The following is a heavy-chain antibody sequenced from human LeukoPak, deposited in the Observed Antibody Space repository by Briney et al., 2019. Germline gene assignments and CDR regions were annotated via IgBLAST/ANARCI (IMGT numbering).Heavy chain of an antibody. D-gene: IGHD5-24*01. CDR3: ACLGRRDGYNYHLFDY. Sequence: SETLSLTCTVSGGSISSSTYYWGWIRQPPGKGLEWIGSIFYSGRTYYNPSLKSRVTISVDTSKNQFSLKLSSVTAADTAVYYCACLGRRDGYNYHLFDYWGQGTLVTVSS. J-gene: IGHJ4*02. V-gene: IGHV4-39*07. CDR2: IFYSGRT. CDR1: GGSISSSTYY.